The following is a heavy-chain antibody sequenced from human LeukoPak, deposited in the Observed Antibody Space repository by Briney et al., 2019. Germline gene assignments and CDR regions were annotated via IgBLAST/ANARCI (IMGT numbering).Heavy chain of an antibody. CDR1: GGSISSSSYY. Sequence: SETLSLTCTVSGGSISSSSYYWGWIRQPPGKGLEWIGSIYYSGSTYYNPSLKSRVTISVDTSKNQFSLKLSSVTAADTAVYYCARAGSYGRPFDYWGQGTLVTVSS. J-gene: IGHJ4*02. CDR3: ARAGSYGRPFDY. D-gene: IGHD5-18*01. CDR2: IYYSGST. V-gene: IGHV4-39*07.